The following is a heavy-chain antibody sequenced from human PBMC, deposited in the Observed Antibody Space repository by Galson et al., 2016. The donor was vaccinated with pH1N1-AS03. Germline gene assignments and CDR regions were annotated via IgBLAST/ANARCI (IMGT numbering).Heavy chain of an antibody. CDR3: ARGPSRFLDRYYYFGMDV. CDR1: RGSFNTYT. V-gene: IGHV1-69*13. J-gene: IGHJ6*02. D-gene: IGHD3-3*01. CDR2: ITPLFGAA. Sequence: SVKVSCKASRGSFNTYTITWVRQAPGQRFEWLGGITPLFGAANYAQKFQGRVTITADESTTTAYMELSSLRSEDTAVYYCARGPSRFLDRYYYFGMDVWGQGTTVTVSS.